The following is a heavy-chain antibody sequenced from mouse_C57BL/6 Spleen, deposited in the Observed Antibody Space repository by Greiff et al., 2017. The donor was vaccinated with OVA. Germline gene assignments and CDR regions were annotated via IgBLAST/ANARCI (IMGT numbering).Heavy chain of an antibody. CDR3: ASPYYNGSSPPYAMDY. CDR2: IDPANGNT. D-gene: IGHD1-1*01. CDR1: GFNIKNTY. Sequence: VQLQQSVAELVRPGASVKLSCTASGFNIKNTYMHWVKQRPEQGLEWIGRIDPANGNTKYAPKFQGKATITADTSSNTAYLQLSSLTSEDTAIYYCASPYYNGSSPPYAMDYWGQGTSVTVSS. V-gene: IGHV14-3*01. J-gene: IGHJ4*01.